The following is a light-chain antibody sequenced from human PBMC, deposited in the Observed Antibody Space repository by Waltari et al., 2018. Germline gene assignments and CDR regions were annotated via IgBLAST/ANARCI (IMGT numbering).Light chain of an antibody. CDR3: ASYGRNKNCL. CDR1: SNDVGGYDY. CDR2: EGR. J-gene: IGLJ1*01. Sequence: QSALTQPPSASGSPGQSVTISCTGTSNDVGGYDYVSWYQQHPGKAPKLLIYEGRKRPSGLPDRCSGSKSGNTASLTVSGLQAEDEADYYCASYGRNKNCLFGTGTKVTVL. V-gene: IGLV2-8*01.